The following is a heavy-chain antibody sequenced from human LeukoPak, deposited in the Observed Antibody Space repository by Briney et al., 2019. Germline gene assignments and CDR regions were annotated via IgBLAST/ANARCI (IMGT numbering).Heavy chain of an antibody. D-gene: IGHD5-18*01. CDR1: GGSFSGYY. CDR2: INHSGST. J-gene: IGHJ5*02. CDR3: ARGSGYSYGPNWFDP. V-gene: IGHV4-34*01. Sequence: SETLSLTCAVSGGSFSGYYWSWIRQPPGKGLEWIGAINHSGSTNYNPSLKSRVTITVATSKTQFSLKLSSVTAADTAVYYCARGSGYSYGPNWFDPWGQGTLVPVSS.